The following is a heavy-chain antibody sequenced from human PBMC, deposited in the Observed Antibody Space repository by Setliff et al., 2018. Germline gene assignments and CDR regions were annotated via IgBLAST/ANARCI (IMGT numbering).Heavy chain of an antibody. CDR2: IKQDGSEK. CDR1: GFTFSRYW. D-gene: IGHD4-17*01. J-gene: IGHJ4*02. CDR3: ARAPAHDYADYMFTTTMGYYFDY. V-gene: IGHV3-7*01. Sequence: PGGSLRLSCAASGFTFSRYWMSWVRQASGKGLEWVANIKQDGSEKYYVDSVKGRFTISRDNAKNSLYLQMNSLRAEDTAVYYCARAPAHDYADYMFTTTMGYYFDYWGQGTLVTVSS.